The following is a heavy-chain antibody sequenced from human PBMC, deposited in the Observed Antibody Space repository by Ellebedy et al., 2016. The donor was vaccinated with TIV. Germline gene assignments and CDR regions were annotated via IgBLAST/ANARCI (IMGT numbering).Heavy chain of an antibody. CDR2: ITTGSAT. V-gene: IGHV3-66*01. D-gene: IGHD1-1*01. CDR3: ASETFNDVDLKVWGVFDL. CDR1: GFTVSANY. Sequence: GGSLRLSCAASGFTVSANYMSWVRQAPGKGLEWVSLITTGSATYYADSVKGRFTISRDNSKNTLYLQITSLRADDTAVYYCASETFNDVDLKVWGVFDLWGQGTMVTVSS. J-gene: IGHJ3*01.